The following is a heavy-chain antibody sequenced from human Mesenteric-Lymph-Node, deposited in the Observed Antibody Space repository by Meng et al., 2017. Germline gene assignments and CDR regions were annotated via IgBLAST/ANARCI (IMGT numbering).Heavy chain of an antibody. V-gene: IGHV3-23*01. CDR3: AKDRDVGPTGWYFDL. D-gene: IGHD1-26*01. CDR1: GFTFSSYA. Sequence: GESLKISCAASGFTFSSYAMNWVRQTPGKGLEWVSVISGSGGSTYYADSVKGRFTISRDNSKNTLYLQMISLRAEDTAIYYCAKDRDVGPTGWYFDLWGRGTLVTVSS. J-gene: IGHJ2*01. CDR2: ISGSGGST.